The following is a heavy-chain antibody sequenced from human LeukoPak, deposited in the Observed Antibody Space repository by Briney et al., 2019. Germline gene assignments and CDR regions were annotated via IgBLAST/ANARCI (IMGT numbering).Heavy chain of an antibody. CDR1: GGSFSGYY. Sequence: SETLSLTCAVYGGSFSGYYWSWIRQPPGEGLEWIGEINHSGSTNYNPSLKSRVTISVDTSKNQFSLKLSSVTAADTAVYYCARMRRIAARTFDYWGQGTLVTVSS. CDR3: ARMRRIAARTFDY. D-gene: IGHD6-6*01. CDR2: INHSGST. J-gene: IGHJ4*02. V-gene: IGHV4-34*01.